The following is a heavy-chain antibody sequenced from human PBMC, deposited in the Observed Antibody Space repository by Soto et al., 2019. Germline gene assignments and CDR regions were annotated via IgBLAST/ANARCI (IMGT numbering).Heavy chain of an antibody. CDR1: CGSIISGGYS. Sequence: PSETLSLTCAFSCGSIISGGYSWSWIRQPPGKGLEWIGYIYHSGSTYYNPSLKSRVTISVDRSKNQFSLKLSSVTAADTAVYYCARSGSGSFPYYFDYWGQGTLVTVSS. D-gene: IGHD3-10*01. CDR3: ARSGSGSFPYYFDY. J-gene: IGHJ4*02. CDR2: IYHSGST. V-gene: IGHV4-30-2*01.